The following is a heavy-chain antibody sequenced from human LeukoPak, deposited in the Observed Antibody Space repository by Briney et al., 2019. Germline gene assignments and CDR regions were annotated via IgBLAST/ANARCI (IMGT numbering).Heavy chain of an antibody. CDR3: ARMGTDPGRKQQLVSFYMDV. Sequence: GASVKVSCKASGYTFTSYYMHWVRQAPGQGLEWMGIINPSGGSTSYAQKFQGRVTMTRDTSTSTVYMELSSLRSEDTAVYYCARMGTDPGRKQQLVSFYMDVWGKGTTVTISS. CDR1: GYTFTSYY. D-gene: IGHD6-13*01. CDR2: INPSGGST. V-gene: IGHV1-46*01. J-gene: IGHJ6*03.